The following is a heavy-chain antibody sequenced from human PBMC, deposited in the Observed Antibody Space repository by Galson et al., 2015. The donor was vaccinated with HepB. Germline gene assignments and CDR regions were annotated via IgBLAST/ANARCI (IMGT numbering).Heavy chain of an antibody. CDR3: ARVTTRRPPHYYFGLDV. CDR2: TYYRSKWYQ. CDR1: GDSVSSNTAA. Sequence: CAISGDSVSSNTAAWNWIRQSPSRGLEWLGRTYYRSKWYQDYAVSVKSRMTINADTSNNQFSLHLNSVTPEDTAVYYCARVTTRRPPHYYFGLDVWGQGTTVTVSS. D-gene: IGHD1-1*01. V-gene: IGHV6-1*01. J-gene: IGHJ6*02.